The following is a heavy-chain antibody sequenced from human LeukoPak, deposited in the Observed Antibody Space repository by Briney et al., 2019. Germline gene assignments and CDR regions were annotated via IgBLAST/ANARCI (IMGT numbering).Heavy chain of an antibody. J-gene: IGHJ5*02. V-gene: IGHV3-74*01. CDR1: GFTFSSYW. D-gene: IGHD2-2*01. CDR2: INTDGSVM. Sequence: GGSLRLSCAACGFTFSSYWMHWVRQAPGKGLLWVSCINTDGSVMRYADSVRGRFTISRDNAKNTLYLQMNSLRVEDTAVYYCATAGGLPTAMGFDPWGQGTLVSVST. CDR3: ATAGGLPTAMGFDP.